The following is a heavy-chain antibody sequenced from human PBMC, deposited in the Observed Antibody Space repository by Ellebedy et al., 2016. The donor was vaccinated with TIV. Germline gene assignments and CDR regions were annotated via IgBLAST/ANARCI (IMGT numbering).Heavy chain of an antibody. CDR1: GVTFSRYA. CDR3: ARVMVGYSGYGANIYYFDY. Sequence: AASVKVSCKASGVTFSRYAISWVRQAPGQGLEWMGWISAYNGNTKYAQKLQGRVTMTTDTSTNTAYMELRRLRSDDTAVYYCARVMVGYSGYGANIYYFDYWGQGTLVTVSS. D-gene: IGHD5-12*01. CDR2: ISAYNGNT. J-gene: IGHJ4*02. V-gene: IGHV1-18*01.